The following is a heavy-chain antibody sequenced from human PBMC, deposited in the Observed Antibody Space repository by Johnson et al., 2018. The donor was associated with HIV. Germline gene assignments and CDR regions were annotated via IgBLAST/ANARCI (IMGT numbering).Heavy chain of an antibody. Sequence: QVPLVESGGGVVQPGGSLRLSCAASGFTFSSYGMHWVSQAPGKGLAWVAFIRYDSAIWYADSVKGRFTVSRDNAKNSLYLQMNSLRAEDTAVYYCARDSSNSFRFEMYAFDIWGQGTMVTVSS. D-gene: IGHD6-6*01. V-gene: IGHV3-30*02. J-gene: IGHJ3*02. CDR2: IRYDSAI. CDR1: GFTFSSYG. CDR3: ARDSSNSFRFEMYAFDI.